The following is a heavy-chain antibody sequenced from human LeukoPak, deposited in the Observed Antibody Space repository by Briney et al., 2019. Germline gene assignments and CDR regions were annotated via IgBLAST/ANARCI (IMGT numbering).Heavy chain of an antibody. J-gene: IGHJ4*02. CDR2: IYYSEST. V-gene: IGHV4-39*07. Sequence: SETLSLTCTVSGGSISSSNYYWGWIRQPPGKGLEWIGSIYYSESTYYNPSLKSRVTISVDTSKNQFSLKLSSVTAADTAVYYCARVAGFGLPHAFPYWGQGTLVTVSS. D-gene: IGHD3/OR15-3a*01. CDR1: GGSISSSNYY. CDR3: ARVAGFGLPHAFPY.